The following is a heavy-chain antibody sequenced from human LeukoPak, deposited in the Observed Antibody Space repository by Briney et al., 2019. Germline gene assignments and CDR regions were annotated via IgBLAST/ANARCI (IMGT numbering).Heavy chain of an antibody. D-gene: IGHD3-10*01. CDR1: GGTFSSYA. J-gene: IGHJ6*02. CDR3: ARNHYGSGSEALGVYYYYGMDV. Sequence: ASVKVSCKASGGTFSSYAISWVRQAPGQGLEWMGGIIPIFGTANYAQKFQGRVTITADESTSTAYMELSSLRSEDTAVYYCARNHYGSGSEALGVYYYYGMDVWGQGTTVTVSS. CDR2: IIPIFGTA. V-gene: IGHV1-69*01.